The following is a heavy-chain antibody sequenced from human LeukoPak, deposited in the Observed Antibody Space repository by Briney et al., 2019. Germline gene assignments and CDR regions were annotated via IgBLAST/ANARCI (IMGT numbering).Heavy chain of an antibody. J-gene: IGHJ3*02. Sequence: GESLKISCKGSGYSFTSYWIGWVRQMPGKGLEWMGIIYPGDSDTRYSPSFQGQVTISADKSISTAYLQWSSLKASDTAMYYCARPPLYDSSGYYYFGAFDIWGQGTMVTVSP. D-gene: IGHD3-22*01. CDR3: ARPPLYDSSGYYYFGAFDI. CDR1: GYSFTSYW. CDR2: IYPGDSDT. V-gene: IGHV5-51*01.